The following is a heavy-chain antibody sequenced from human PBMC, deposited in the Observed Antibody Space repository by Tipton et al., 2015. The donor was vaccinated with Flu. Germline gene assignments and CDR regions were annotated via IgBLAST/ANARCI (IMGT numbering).Heavy chain of an antibody. CDR2: IYTGGGT. CDR1: GFTVSGNY. CDR3: ARVGYSSGWYRA. V-gene: IGHV3-66*01. J-gene: IGHJ5*02. D-gene: IGHD6-19*01. Sequence: SLRLSCTASGFTVSGNYMSWVRQAPGKGLEWVSVIYTGGGTYYTDSVQGRFTISRDNSKNTLYLQMNSLRAEDTAVYYCARVGYSSGWYRAWGQGTLVTVSS.